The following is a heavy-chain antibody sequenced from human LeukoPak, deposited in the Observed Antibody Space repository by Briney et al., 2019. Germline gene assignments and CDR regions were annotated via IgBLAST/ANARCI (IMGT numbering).Heavy chain of an antibody. CDR2: INAGNGNT. D-gene: IGHD6-19*01. CDR3: ARDSYSSGWP. V-gene: IGHV1-3*01. Sequence: ASVTVSCKASGYTFTSYAMHWVRQAPGQRLEWMGWINAGNGNTKYSQKFQGRVTITRDTSISTAYMELSRLRSDDTAVYYCARDSYSSGWPWGQGTLVTVSS. CDR1: GYTFTSYA. J-gene: IGHJ4*02.